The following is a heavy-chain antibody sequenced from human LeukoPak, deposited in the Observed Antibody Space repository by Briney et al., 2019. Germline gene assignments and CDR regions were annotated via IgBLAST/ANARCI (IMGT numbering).Heavy chain of an antibody. Sequence: ASVKVSCKASGYTFTSYGISWVRQAPGQGLEWMGWISAYYGNTNYAQKLQGRVTMTTDTSTSTAYMELRSLRSDDTAVYYCARDLRRDGYNLASGYWGQGTLVTVSS. V-gene: IGHV1-18*01. J-gene: IGHJ4*02. CDR2: ISAYYGNT. D-gene: IGHD5-24*01. CDR1: GYTFTSYG. CDR3: ARDLRRDGYNLASGY.